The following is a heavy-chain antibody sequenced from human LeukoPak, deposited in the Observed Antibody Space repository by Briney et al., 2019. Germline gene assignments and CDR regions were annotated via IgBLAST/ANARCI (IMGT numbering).Heavy chain of an antibody. D-gene: IGHD3-22*01. Sequence: PSETLSLTCAVSGYSISSGYYWGCIRQPPGKGLQWIGSIYHSGSTYYNPSLKSRVTISVDTSKNQFSLKLSSVTAADTAVYYCARGYYDPHDYRGQGILVTVSS. J-gene: IGHJ4*02. CDR2: IYHSGST. CDR3: ARGYYDPHDY. CDR1: GYSISSGYY. V-gene: IGHV4-38-2*01.